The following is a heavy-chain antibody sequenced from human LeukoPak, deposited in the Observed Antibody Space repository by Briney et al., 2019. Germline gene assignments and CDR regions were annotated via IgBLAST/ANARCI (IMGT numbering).Heavy chain of an antibody. Sequence: GGSLRLSCAASGFTFSSYAMSWVRQAPGKGLEWVSGINTSGGSTACADSVKGRFTISRDNPRNTLYMQMNSLRAEDTALYYCAIMHPYYDGNGYWVQWGQGTLATVSS. V-gene: IGHV3-23*01. CDR1: GFTFSSYA. CDR2: INTSGGST. J-gene: IGHJ4*02. CDR3: AIMHPYYDGNGYWVQ. D-gene: IGHD3-22*01.